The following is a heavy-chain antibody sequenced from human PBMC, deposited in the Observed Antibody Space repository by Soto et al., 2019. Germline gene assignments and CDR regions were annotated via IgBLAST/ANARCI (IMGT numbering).Heavy chain of an antibody. J-gene: IGHJ4*02. CDR3: ASWAGKVRDFGGPLDY. CDR2: ISGYNGNT. CDR1: GYTFRTHG. Sequence: ASVKVSCKASGYTFRTHGVSWVRRAPGQGLEWMGWISGYNGNTNYAQKFQGRVTMTTETSTNTAYMELRRLRSDDTALYYCASWAGKVRDFGGPLDYWAQGTMVTVSS. D-gene: IGHD4-17*01. V-gene: IGHV1-18*04.